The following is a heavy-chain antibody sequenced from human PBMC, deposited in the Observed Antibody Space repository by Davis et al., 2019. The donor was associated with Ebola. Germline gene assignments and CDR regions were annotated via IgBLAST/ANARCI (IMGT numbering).Heavy chain of an antibody. CDR3: ARDSLWDGQGWELP. CDR1: GGSISSSSYY. Sequence: PSETLSLTCTVSGGSISSSSYYWGWIRQPPGKGLEWIGSIYYSGSTYYNPSLKSRVTISVDTSKNQFSLKLSSVTAADTAVYYCARDSLWDGQGWELPWGQGTLVTVSS. D-gene: IGHD1-26*01. CDR2: IYYSGST. V-gene: IGHV4-39*07. J-gene: IGHJ5*02.